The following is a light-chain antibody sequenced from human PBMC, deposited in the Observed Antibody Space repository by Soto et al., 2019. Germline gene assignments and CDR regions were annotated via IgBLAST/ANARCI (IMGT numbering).Light chain of an antibody. CDR3: SSYAGSNYV. CDR1: SSDVGVYNY. Sequence: QSALTQPPSASWSPGQSVTISCTGTSSDVGVYNYVSWYQQHPGKAPKLMIYEVSKRPSGVPDRFSGSKSGNTASLTVSGLQAEDEADYYCSSYAGSNYVFGTGTKLTVL. V-gene: IGLV2-8*01. J-gene: IGLJ1*01. CDR2: EVS.